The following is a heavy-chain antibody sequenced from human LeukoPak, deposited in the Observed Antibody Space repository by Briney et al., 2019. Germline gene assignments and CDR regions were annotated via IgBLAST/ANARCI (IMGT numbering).Heavy chain of an antibody. V-gene: IGHV3-49*03. J-gene: IGHJ6*03. D-gene: IGHD4-17*01. CDR1: GFTFGDYA. CDR3: TRGTYGDYLYYYYYMDV. CDR2: IRSKAYGGTT. Sequence: PGGSLRLSCTGSGFTFGDYAMSWFRQAPGKGLEWVGFIRSKAYGGTTEYAASVKGRFTISRDDSKSIAYLQMNSLKTEDTAVYYCTRGTYGDYLYYYYYMDVWAKGPRSPSP.